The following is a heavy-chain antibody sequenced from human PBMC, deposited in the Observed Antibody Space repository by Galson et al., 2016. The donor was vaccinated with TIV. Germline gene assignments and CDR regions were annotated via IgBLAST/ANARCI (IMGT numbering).Heavy chain of an antibody. Sequence: SVKVSCKASGATFSRYAISWVRQAPGQGLEWMGAIVPMFGISTYAQKFQGRVTLTADESTSTAYMELSSLRSQDTAAYYCARGGWSGDPGDYHYYYMDVWGKGTTVTVSS. CDR1: GATFSRYA. CDR3: ARGGWSGDPGDYHYYYMDV. D-gene: IGHD4-17*01. V-gene: IGHV1-69*13. J-gene: IGHJ6*03. CDR2: IVPMFGIS.